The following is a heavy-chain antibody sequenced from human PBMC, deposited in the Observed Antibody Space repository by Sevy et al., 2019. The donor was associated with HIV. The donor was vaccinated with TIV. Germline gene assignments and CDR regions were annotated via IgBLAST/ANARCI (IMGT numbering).Heavy chain of an antibody. Sequence: GGSLRLSCAASGFTFSSYAMSWVRQAPGKGLEWVSAISGSGGSTYYADSVKGRFTISRDNSKNTLYLQMNSLRAEDTAVYYCAKEFNYYDSSGYYNKTFSPISNYYYYYGMDVWGQGTTVTVSS. V-gene: IGHV3-23*01. D-gene: IGHD3-22*01. CDR1: GFTFSSYA. J-gene: IGHJ6*02. CDR3: AKEFNYYDSSGYYNKTFSPISNYYYYYGMDV. CDR2: ISGSGGST.